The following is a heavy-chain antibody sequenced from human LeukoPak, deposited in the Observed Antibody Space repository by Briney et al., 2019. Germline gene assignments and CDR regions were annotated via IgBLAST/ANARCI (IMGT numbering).Heavy chain of an antibody. CDR2: IYYSGST. CDR3: ARLGRSDSSSPADY. Sequence: SETLSLTCAVSGAFLSSSSYYWGWIRQPPGKGLEWIGNIYYSGSTYYNPSLKSRVTISVDTSKNQFSLKLSSVTAADTAVYYCARLGRSDSSSPADYWGQGTLVTVSS. V-gene: IGHV4-39*01. J-gene: IGHJ4*02. CDR1: GAFLSSSSYY. D-gene: IGHD6-6*01.